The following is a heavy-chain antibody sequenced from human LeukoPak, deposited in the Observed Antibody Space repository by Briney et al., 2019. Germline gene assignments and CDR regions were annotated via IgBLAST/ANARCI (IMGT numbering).Heavy chain of an antibody. J-gene: IGHJ4*02. CDR1: GFTFSSYA. Sequence: GGSLRLSCAASGFTFSSYAMSWVRQAPRKGLEWVSAISGSGASTYYADSVKGRFTISRDNSKNTLYLQMNSLRAEDTAVYYCAKGGYIVVVGWGQGTLVTVSS. CDR2: ISGSGAST. D-gene: IGHD2-2*01. V-gene: IGHV3-23*01. CDR3: AKGGYIVVVG.